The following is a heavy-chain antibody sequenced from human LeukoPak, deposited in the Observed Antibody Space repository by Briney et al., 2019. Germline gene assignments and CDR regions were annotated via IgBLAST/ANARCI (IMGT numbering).Heavy chain of an antibody. CDR3: AKAAVAAYFYYYGMDV. V-gene: IGHV3-23*01. CDR1: GXTFSSYA. D-gene: IGHD6-19*01. CDR2: IGGSGDIT. Sequence: AGGSLRLSCAASGXTFSSYAVSWVRQAPGKGLEWVSGIGGSGDITYYADSVKGRFTISRDNSKNTLYLQMNSLRAEDTAVYYCAKAAVAAYFYYYGMDVWGQGTTVTVSS. J-gene: IGHJ6*02.